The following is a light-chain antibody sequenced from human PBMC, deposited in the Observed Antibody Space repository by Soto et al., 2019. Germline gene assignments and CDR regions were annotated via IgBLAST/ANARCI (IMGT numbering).Light chain of an antibody. Sequence: QAVVTQPPSVSAAPGQKVTISCSGSGSNIENNYVSWYQQLPGTAPKLLIYDNNKRPSGIPDRFSGSKSGTSATLGITGLQTGDEADYYCGTWDSSLSANWVFGGRTKLTVL. CDR3: GTWDSSLSANWV. CDR2: DNN. CDR1: GSNIENNY. J-gene: IGLJ3*02. V-gene: IGLV1-51*01.